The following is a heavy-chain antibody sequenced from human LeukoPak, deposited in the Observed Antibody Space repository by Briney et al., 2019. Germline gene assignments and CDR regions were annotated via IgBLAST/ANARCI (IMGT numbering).Heavy chain of an antibody. CDR3: ARSVGAGNNYFYYGMDV. D-gene: IGHD1-26*01. CDR2: TNQDGSAE. V-gene: IGHV3-7*01. Sequence: GGSLRLSCEGSGFIFRDFYMTWVRQAPGTGLEWVATTNQDGSAEYYVDSVKGRFTMSRDNAKNSVYLQMDSLRAEETAVYYCARSVGAGNNYFYYGMDVWGQGTTVTVSS. J-gene: IGHJ6*02. CDR1: GFIFRDFY.